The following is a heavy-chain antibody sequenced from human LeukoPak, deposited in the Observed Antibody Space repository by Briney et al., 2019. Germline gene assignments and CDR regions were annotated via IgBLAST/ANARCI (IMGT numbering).Heavy chain of an antibody. CDR3: ARPNYDLHDAYDF. CDR2: VNPNSGKT. J-gene: IGHJ3*01. CDR1: GYTFARYD. V-gene: IGHV1-8*03. Sequence: ASVKVSCKTSGYTFARYDFNWVRQAPGQGLEWVGYVNPNSGKTGYAVKFQGRVTITRNTSISTSYLEVTGLRSEDTAVYYCARPNYDLHDAYDFWGQGTMVTVSS. D-gene: IGHD3-3*01.